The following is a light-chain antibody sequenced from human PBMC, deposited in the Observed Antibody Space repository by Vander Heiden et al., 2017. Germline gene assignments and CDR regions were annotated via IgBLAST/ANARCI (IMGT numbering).Light chain of an antibody. V-gene: IGLV3-21*02. CDR3: QVWGGSSDQGWV. J-gene: IGLJ3*02. CDR1: NIGSKR. Sequence: SYVLTQPPSVSVAPRHTARMTCGGNNIGSKRVHPYQQKPGQAPLLVVYDDSDRPSGIPERFSGSNSGDTATLTISRVDAGDEADYYCQVWGGSSDQGWVFGGGTRLTVL. CDR2: DDS.